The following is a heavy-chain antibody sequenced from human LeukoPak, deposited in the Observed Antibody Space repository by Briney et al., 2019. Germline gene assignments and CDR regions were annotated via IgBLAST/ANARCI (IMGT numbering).Heavy chain of an antibody. J-gene: IGHJ6*02. D-gene: IGHD6-13*01. CDR2: MNPKRGNT. CDR3: ARGESSSSYYNNYGMDV. Sequence: ASVKVSCKASGYSLTSFDINWVRQGSGQGLEWMGWMNPKRGNTGYAPRLQGRVTITRDTSINTAFMELSSLRPDDTAIYYCARGESSSSYYNNYGMDVWGQGTTITVSS. CDR1: GYSLTSFD. V-gene: IGHV1-8*01.